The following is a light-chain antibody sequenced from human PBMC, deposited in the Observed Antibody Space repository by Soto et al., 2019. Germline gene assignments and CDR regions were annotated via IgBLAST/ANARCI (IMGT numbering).Light chain of an antibody. Sequence: EIVMTQSPATLSVSPGERATLSCRASQSVSSNLAWYQQKPGQAPRLLIYGASTRATGIPARFSGSGSGTEFTLTISSLQSEDFAVYYCLQRSNWPQTFGQGTKVDIK. CDR1: QSVSSN. CDR3: LQRSNWPQT. J-gene: IGKJ1*01. V-gene: IGKV3-15*01. CDR2: GAS.